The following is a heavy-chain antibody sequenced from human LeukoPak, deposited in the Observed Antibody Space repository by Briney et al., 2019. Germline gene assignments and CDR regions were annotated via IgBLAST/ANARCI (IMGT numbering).Heavy chain of an antibody. J-gene: IGHJ2*01. CDR2: ISSSSSYI. Sequence: GGSLRLSCAASGFTFSSYSMNWVRQAPGKGLEWVSSISSSSSYIYYADSVKGRFTISRDNAKKSLYLQMNSLRAEDTAVYYCARVIMTKVSRYFDLWGRGTLVTVSS. CDR3: ARVIMTKVSRYFDL. D-gene: IGHD4-17*01. V-gene: IGHV3-21*01. CDR1: GFTFSSYS.